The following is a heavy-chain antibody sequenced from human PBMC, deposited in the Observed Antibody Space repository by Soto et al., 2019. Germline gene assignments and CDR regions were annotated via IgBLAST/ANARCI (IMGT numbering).Heavy chain of an antibody. V-gene: IGHV3-30*03. CDR1: GFTFSSYG. CDR2: ISYDGSNK. Sequence: PGGSLRLSCAASGFTFSSYGMHWVRQAPGKGLEWVAVISYDGSNKYYADSVKGRFTISRDNSKNTLYLQMNSLRAEDTAVYYCATRRRDGYNYYFDYWGQGTLVTVSS. D-gene: IGHD5-12*01. J-gene: IGHJ4*02. CDR3: ATRRRDGYNYYFDY.